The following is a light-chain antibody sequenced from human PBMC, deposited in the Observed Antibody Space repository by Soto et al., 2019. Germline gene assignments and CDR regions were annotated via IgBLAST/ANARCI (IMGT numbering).Light chain of an antibody. J-gene: IGKJ2*03. CDR3: QQSRSAPYS. Sequence: DIQLTQSPSSLSASVGDRVTITCRASQSISKSLNWYHQRPGKAPKLLFYGASTLQSGVPARFSGSGSGTDFTLTISSLQHEDFATYYCQQSRSAPYSFGQRTSLEIK. CDR2: GAS. V-gene: IGKV1-39*01. CDR1: QSISKS.